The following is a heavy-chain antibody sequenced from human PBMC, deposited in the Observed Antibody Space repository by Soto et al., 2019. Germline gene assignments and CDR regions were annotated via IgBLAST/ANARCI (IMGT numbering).Heavy chain of an antibody. V-gene: IGHV4-59*01. Sequence: SETLSLTCTVSGGSISSYYWSWIRQPPGKGLEWIGYIYYSGSTNYNPSLKSRVTISVDTSKNQFSLKLSSVTAADTAVYYCARDVGLSSGGWFDPWGQGTLVTVSS. J-gene: IGHJ5*02. D-gene: IGHD3-22*01. CDR1: GGSISSYY. CDR3: ARDVGLSSGGWFDP. CDR2: IYYSGST.